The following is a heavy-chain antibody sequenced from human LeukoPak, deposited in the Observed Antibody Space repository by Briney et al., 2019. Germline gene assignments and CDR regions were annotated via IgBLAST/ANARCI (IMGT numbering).Heavy chain of an antibody. CDR2: MHYSGIT. CDR1: GGSISSGSHY. D-gene: IGHD5-12*01. Sequence: PSETLSLTCIVSGGSISSGSHYWGWIRQPPGKGLEWIGSMHYSGITYYNPSLTGRVTISVDTSKNQFSLSLSSVTAADTAVYYCARYPYSDSGVWQAFDYWDQGTLVTVSS. CDR3: ARYPYSDSGVWQAFDY. J-gene: IGHJ4*02. V-gene: IGHV4-39*01.